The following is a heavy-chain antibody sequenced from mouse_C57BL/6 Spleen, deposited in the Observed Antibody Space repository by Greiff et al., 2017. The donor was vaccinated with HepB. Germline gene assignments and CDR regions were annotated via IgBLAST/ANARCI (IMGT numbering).Heavy chain of an antibody. CDR2: IHPNSGST. V-gene: IGHV1-64*01. J-gene: IGHJ2*01. CDR1: GYTFTSYW. CDR3: ARSPITTVVAHFDY. D-gene: IGHD1-1*01. Sequence: QVQLQQPGAELVKPGASVKLSCKASGYTFTSYWMHWVKQRPGQGLEWIGMIHPNSGSTNYNEKFKSKATLTVDKSSSTAYMQLSSLTSEDSAVYYCARSPITTVVAHFDYWGQGTTLTVSS.